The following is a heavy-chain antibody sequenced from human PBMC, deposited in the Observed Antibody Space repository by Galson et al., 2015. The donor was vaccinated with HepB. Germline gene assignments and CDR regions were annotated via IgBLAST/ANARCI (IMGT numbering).Heavy chain of an antibody. CDR3: ARDLQANTVTKGYGMDV. CDR1: GYTFTGYY. D-gene: IGHD4-17*01. V-gene: IGHV1-2*02. CDR2: INSNTGGT. Sequence: SVKVSCKASGYTFTGYYIHWVRQAPGQGLEWMGWINSNTGGTNLAKKFQGRVTMTRDTSITTVYMELSSLRSDDTAVYYCARDLQANTVTKGYGMDVWGQGTTVTVSS. J-gene: IGHJ6*02.